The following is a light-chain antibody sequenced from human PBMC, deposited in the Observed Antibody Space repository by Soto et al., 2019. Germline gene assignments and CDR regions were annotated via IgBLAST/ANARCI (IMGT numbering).Light chain of an antibody. CDR1: QSVSSY. CDR2: DAS. J-gene: IGKJ4*01. CDR3: QQHSNWPF. Sequence: EIVLTQSPATLSLSPGERATLSCRASQSVSSYLAWYQQKPGQAPRLLIYDASNRATGIPARFSGSGSGTYFTLTISSLEPEDFAVYYCQQHSNWPFFGGGTK. V-gene: IGKV3-11*01.